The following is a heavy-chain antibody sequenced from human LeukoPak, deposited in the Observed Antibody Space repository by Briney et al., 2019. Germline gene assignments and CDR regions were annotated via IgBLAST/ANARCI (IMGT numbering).Heavy chain of an antibody. CDR2: ISGSGGST. CDR3: ARDFIQYSSSSTEAFDI. D-gene: IGHD6-13*01. V-gene: IGHV3-23*01. CDR1: GFTFSSYG. Sequence: GGSLRLSCAGSGFTFSSYGMSWVRQAPGKGLEWVSGISGSGGSTYYADSVKGRFTISRDNSKNTLYLQMNSLRAEDTAVYYCARDFIQYSSSSTEAFDIWGQGTMVTVSS. J-gene: IGHJ3*02.